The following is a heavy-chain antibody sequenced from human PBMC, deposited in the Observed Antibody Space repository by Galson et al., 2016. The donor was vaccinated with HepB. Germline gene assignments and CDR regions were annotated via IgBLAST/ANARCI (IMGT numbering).Heavy chain of an antibody. CDR1: GFTFSSYA. J-gene: IGHJ4*02. D-gene: IGHD3-10*01. Sequence: SLRLSCAASGFTFSSYAMNWVRQAPGKGLEWVSAISGSGGSTYSADPVKGRFTISRDNSKNTLSLQMNSLRAEDTAVYYCAKDGGWGVGYFDYWGQGTLVTVSS. CDR3: AKDGGWGVGYFDY. CDR2: ISGSGGST. V-gene: IGHV3-23*01.